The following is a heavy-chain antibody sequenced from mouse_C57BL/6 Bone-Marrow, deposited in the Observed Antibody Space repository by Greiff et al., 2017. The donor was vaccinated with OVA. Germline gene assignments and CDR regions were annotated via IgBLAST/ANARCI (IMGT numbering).Heavy chain of an antibody. CDR1: GYTFTSYG. D-gene: IGHD1-1*01. J-gene: IGHJ1*03. CDR3: ARGVLLQRGYFDV. V-gene: IGHV1-58*01. Sequence: VQLKESGAELVRPGSSVKMSCKTSGYTFTSYGINWVKQRPGQGLEWIGYIYIGNGYTEYNEKFKGKATLTSDTSSSTAYMQLSSLTSEDSAIYFCARGVLLQRGYFDVWGTGTTVTVSS. CDR2: IYIGNGYT.